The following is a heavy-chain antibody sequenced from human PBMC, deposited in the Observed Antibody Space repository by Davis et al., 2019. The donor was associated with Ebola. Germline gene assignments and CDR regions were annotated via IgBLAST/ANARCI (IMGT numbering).Heavy chain of an antibody. Sequence: PGGSLRLSCAASGFTFSSYSMNWVRQAPGKGLEWVSSISSSSSYIYYADSVKGRFTISRDNAKNSLYLQMNSLRAEDTAVYYCARDQVWGSYVYYGMDVWGQGTTVTVSS. CDR3: ARDQVWGSYVYYGMDV. CDR2: ISSSSSYI. CDR1: GFTFSSYS. V-gene: IGHV3-21*01. J-gene: IGHJ6*02. D-gene: IGHD3-16*01.